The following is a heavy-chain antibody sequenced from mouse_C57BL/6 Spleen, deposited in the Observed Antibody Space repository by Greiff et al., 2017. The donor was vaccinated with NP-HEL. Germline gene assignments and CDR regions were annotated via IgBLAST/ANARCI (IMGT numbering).Heavy chain of an antibody. CDR2: ISSGGSYT. CDR1: GFTFSSYG. V-gene: IGHV5-6*01. Sequence: EVKLVESGGDLVKPGGSLKLSCAASGFTFSSYGMSWVRQTPDKRLEWVATISSGGSYTYYPDSVKGRFTLSRDNAKNTLYLQMSSLKSEDTAMYYCAKGYYYGQDFDVWGTGTTVTVSS. J-gene: IGHJ1*03. CDR3: AKGYYYGQDFDV. D-gene: IGHD1-1*01.